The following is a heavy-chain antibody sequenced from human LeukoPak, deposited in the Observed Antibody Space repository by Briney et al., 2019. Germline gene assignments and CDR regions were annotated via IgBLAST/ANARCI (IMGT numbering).Heavy chain of an antibody. Sequence: KPSETLSLTCTVSGGSISITSYYRGWIRQPPGKGLEWIGSMYSSGSTYYNPSLKSRVTISVDTSKNQFSLKLSSVTAADTAVYYCARGPPDCSSTSCYAFDAFDIWGQGTMVTVSS. CDR2: MYSSGST. V-gene: IGHV4-39*07. J-gene: IGHJ3*02. CDR3: ARGPPDCSSTSCYAFDAFDI. D-gene: IGHD2-2*01. CDR1: GGSISITSYY.